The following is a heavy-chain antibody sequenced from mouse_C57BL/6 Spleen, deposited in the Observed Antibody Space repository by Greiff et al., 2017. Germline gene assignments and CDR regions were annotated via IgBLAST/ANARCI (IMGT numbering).Heavy chain of an antibody. CDR3: ARWNGNYEYFDV. J-gene: IGHJ1*03. CDR2: INPGSGGT. D-gene: IGHD2-1*01. V-gene: IGHV1-54*01. CDR1: GYAFTNYL. Sequence: QVQLQQSGAELVRPGTSVKVSCKASGYAFTNYLIEWVKQRPGQGLEWIGVINPGSGGTNYNEKFKGKATLTADKSSSTAYMPLSSLTSEDSAVYFCARWNGNYEYFDVWGTGTTVTVSS.